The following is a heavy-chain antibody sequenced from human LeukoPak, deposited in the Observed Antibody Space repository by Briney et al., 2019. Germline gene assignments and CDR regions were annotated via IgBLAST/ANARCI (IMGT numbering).Heavy chain of an antibody. CDR2: ISGSGGST. Sequence: GGSLRLSCAASGFTFSSYSMSWVRQAPGKGLEWVSAISGSGGSTYYADSVKGRFTISRDNAKNTLYLQMNSLRAEDTAVYWCAKEPRYESNYYSYMAVWGKGTTVTASS. D-gene: IGHD3-9*01. V-gene: IGHV3-23*01. CDR1: GFTFSSYS. J-gene: IGHJ6*03. CDR3: AKEPRYESNYYSYMAV.